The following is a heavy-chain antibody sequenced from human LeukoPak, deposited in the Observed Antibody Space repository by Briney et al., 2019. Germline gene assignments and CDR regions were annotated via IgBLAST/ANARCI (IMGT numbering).Heavy chain of an antibody. D-gene: IGHD6-6*01. Sequence: ASVNVSCKASGYTFTSYDINWVRQATGQGLEWMGWMNPNSGNTGYAQKFQGRVTMTRNTSISTAYMELSSLRSEDTAVYYCARGISSSGWFDPWGQGTLVTVSS. J-gene: IGHJ5*02. CDR3: ARGISSSGWFDP. V-gene: IGHV1-8*01. CDR1: GYTFTSYD. CDR2: MNPNSGNT.